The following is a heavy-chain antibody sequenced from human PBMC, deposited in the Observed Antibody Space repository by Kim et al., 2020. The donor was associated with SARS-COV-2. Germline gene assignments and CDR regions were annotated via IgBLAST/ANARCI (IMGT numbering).Heavy chain of an antibody. D-gene: IGHD1-26*01. CDR3: AKASGSYLDVLDI. CDR1: GITFSNYA. CDR2: MSGGGVRT. Sequence: GGSLRLSCVASGITFSNYAMTWVRQAPGKGLEWVSGMSGGGVRTYYADSVKGRFTISRDNSKNTLYLQMNSLRAEDTAVYYCAKASGSYLDVLDIWGQGT. J-gene: IGHJ3*02. V-gene: IGHV3-23*01.